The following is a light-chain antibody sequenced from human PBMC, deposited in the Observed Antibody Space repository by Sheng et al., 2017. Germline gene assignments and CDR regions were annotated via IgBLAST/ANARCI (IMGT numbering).Light chain of an antibody. J-gene: IGLJ2*01. CDR2: GNS. CDR3: QSYDSSLSGFVV. V-gene: IGLV1-40*01. CDR1: SSNVGAGYD. Sequence: QPVLTQPPSVSGAPGQRVTISCTGSSSNVGAGYDVHWYQHLPGTAPKLLIYGNSNRPSGVPDRFSGSKSGTSASLAITGLQAEDETDYYCQSYDSSLSGFVVFGGGTEADRP.